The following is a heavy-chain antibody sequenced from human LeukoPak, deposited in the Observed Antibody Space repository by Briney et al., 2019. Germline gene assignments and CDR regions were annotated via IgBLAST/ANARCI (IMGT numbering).Heavy chain of an antibody. V-gene: IGHV4-4*02. CDR2: MYLSGTT. J-gene: IGHJ4*02. Sequence: ETLSLTCTVSGDSINSLDLWSWVRQPPGKGLEWIGEMYLSGTTHSNPSVKSRVTISIDKSKNQFFLNLSSVTAADTAVYYCAGLVGRYSSGLYYYYFDYWGQGTLVTVSS. CDR1: GDSINSLDL. D-gene: IGHD3-22*01. CDR3: AGLVGRYSSGLYYYYFDY.